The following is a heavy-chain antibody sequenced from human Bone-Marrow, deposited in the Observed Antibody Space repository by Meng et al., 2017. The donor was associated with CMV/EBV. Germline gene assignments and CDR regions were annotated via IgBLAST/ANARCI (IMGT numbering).Heavy chain of an antibody. CDR2: ITSGNTE. CDR3: ARELVLGGSTTGTFDI. Sequence: GGSLRLSCAASGFRFSDHYMSWFRQAPGKGLEWVSYITSGNTEYYVDSAKGRFTVSRDNAKNSLYLQMNSLRAEDTAVYYCARELVLGGSTTGTFDIWGQGTMVTVSS. V-gene: IGHV3-11*01. J-gene: IGHJ3*02. D-gene: IGHD2-8*02. CDR1: GFRFSDHY.